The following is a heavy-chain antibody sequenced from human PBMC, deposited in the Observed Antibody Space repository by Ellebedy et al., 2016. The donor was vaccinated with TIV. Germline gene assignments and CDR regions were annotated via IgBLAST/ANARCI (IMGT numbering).Heavy chain of an antibody. CDR1: GFMFSSYG. Sequence: GGSLRLSXAASGFMFSSYGMHWVRQRPDKGLEWVAVISFDGSERDYIDSVRGRFTISRDNSNNTVYLEMNNVRPEDAARYYCVKASSPGKRKARLGFDPWGQGTPVTVSS. CDR3: VKASSPGKRKARLGFDP. D-gene: IGHD1-14*01. CDR2: ISFDGSER. V-gene: IGHV3-30*18. J-gene: IGHJ5*02.